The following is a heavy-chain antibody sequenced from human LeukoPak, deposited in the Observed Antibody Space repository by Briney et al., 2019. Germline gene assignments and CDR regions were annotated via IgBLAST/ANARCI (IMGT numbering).Heavy chain of an antibody. CDR1: GFTFSSYS. CDR3: ARAGFGEFRYYSYGMDV. J-gene: IGHJ6*02. D-gene: IGHD3-10*01. CDR2: ISSSSSYI. V-gene: IGHV3-21*01. Sequence: GGSLRLSCAASGFTFSSYSMNWVRQAPGKGLEWVSSISSSSSYIYYADSVKGRFTISRDNAKNSLYLQMNSLRAEDTAVYYCARAGFGEFRYYSYGMDVWGQGTTVTVSS.